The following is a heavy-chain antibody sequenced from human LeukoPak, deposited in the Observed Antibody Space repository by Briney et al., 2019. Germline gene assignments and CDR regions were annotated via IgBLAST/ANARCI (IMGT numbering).Heavy chain of an antibody. V-gene: IGHV1-2*02. Sequence: GASVTVSCKASGYTFTDYYMHWVRQAPGQGLEWMGWINPNSGGTNYAQQFQGRVTMTRDTSISTAYMELSRLRSDDTAVYYCARDLGYWGQGTLVTVSS. CDR1: GYTFTDYY. CDR3: ARDLGY. CDR2: INPNSGGT. J-gene: IGHJ4*02.